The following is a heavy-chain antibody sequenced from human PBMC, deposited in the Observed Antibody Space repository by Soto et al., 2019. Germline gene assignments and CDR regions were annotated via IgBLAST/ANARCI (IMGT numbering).Heavy chain of an antibody. CDR3: ARDSRSLAAFHI. CDR1: GGSVSSGSYY. J-gene: IGHJ3*02. V-gene: IGHV4-61*01. CDR2: IYYSGST. Sequence: QVQLQESGPGLVKPSETLSLTCTVSGGSVSSGSYYWSWIRQPPGKGLEWIGYIYYSGSTNYNPSLKSRVTISVDTSKNQFSLNLSSVTAADTAVYYCARDSRSLAAFHIWGQGTMVTVSS.